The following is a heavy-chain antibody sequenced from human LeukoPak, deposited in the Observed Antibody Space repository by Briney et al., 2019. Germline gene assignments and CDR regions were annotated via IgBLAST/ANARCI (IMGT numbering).Heavy chain of an antibody. Sequence: GGSLRLSCAAYGFAFHDYAMFWVRQAPGKGLEWVSGISWDSASKDYADSVKGRFTISRDNTRKSLYLQMTRLRTEDTALYYCASSGSGWGQGTQVTVSS. CDR2: ISWDSASK. CDR3: ASSGSG. CDR1: GFAFHDYA. V-gene: IGHV3-9*01. D-gene: IGHD3-10*01. J-gene: IGHJ4*02.